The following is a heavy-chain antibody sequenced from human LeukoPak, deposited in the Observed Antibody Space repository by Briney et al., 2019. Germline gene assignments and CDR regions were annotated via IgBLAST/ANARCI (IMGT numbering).Heavy chain of an antibody. V-gene: IGHV4-38-2*01. CDR1: GYSISSGYQ. D-gene: IGHD6-19*01. CDR2: IYHSGSA. J-gene: IGHJ4*02. CDR3: ARRVSSGWYYFDY. Sequence: SETLSLTCAVSGYSISSGYQWAWIRQSPGKGLEWIGSIYHSGSAHYNPSLKSRVTISVETSKNQFSLKLSSVTAADTAVYYCARRVSSGWYYFDYWGQGTLVTVSS.